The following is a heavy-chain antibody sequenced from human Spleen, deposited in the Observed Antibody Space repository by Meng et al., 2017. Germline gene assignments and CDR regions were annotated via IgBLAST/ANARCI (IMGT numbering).Heavy chain of an antibody. CDR3: AKSSVYGDYGLDY. CDR1: DDSISSYY. Sequence: GSLRLSCTVSDDSISSYYWNWIRQPPGKGLEWIGFIYHNGDTNYNPSLKSRVTISVDTSKNQFSLKLVSVTAADTAVYYCAKSSVYGDYGLDYWGQGTLVTVSS. CDR2: IYHNGDT. J-gene: IGHJ4*02. V-gene: IGHV4-59*01. D-gene: IGHD4-17*01.